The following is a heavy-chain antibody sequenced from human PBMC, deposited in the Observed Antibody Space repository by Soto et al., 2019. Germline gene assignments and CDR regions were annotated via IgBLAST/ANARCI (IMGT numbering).Heavy chain of an antibody. CDR1: GGSITSGGHY. J-gene: IGHJ4*02. CDR2: IYYSGST. V-gene: IGHV4-30-4*08. D-gene: IGHD6-6*01. CDR3: ARAEYSSFFDY. Sequence: PSETLSLTCTVSGGSITSGGHYWGWIRQYPGKGLEWIGYIYYSGSTYYNPSLKSRVTISVDTSKNQFSLKLSSVTAADTAVYYCARAEYSSFFDYWGQGTLVTVSS.